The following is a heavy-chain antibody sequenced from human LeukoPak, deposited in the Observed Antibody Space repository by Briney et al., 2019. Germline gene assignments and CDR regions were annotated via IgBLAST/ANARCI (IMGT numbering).Heavy chain of an antibody. J-gene: IGHJ6*04. CDR2: ISYDGSNK. CDR3: ARHAGIVVVVAATRGMDV. Sequence: GRSLRLSCAASGFTFSSYGMHWVRQAPGKGLGWVAVISYDGSNKYYADSVKGRFTISRDNSKNTLYLQMNSLRAEDTAVYYCARHAGIVVVVAATRGMDVWGKGTTVTVSS. D-gene: IGHD2-15*01. V-gene: IGHV3-30*03. CDR1: GFTFSSYG.